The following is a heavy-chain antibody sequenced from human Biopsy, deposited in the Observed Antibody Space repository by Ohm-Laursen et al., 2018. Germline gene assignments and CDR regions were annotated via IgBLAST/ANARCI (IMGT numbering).Heavy chain of an antibody. D-gene: IGHD6-19*01. CDR2: IFKDGNT. J-gene: IGHJ4*02. CDR3: ARVGSGWAPFDK. V-gene: IGHV4-38-2*01. Sequence: GTLSLTCAVSDYSISSDYRWGWIRQAPGKTLEWLGNIFKDGNTHYNPSLRSRLIISIDTSKNQLSLMMTSVSGADTAVYFCARVGSGWAPFDKWGPGTLVTVSS. CDR1: DYSISSDYR.